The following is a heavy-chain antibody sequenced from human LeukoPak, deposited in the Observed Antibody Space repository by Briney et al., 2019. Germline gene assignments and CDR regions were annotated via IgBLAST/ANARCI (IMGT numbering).Heavy chain of an antibody. CDR1: GFTFSSYG. J-gene: IGHJ4*02. Sequence: GRSLRLSCAASGFTFSSYGMHWVRQAPGKGLEWVAVIWYDGSNKYYADSVEGRFTISRDNSKNTLYLQMNSLRAEDTAVYYCASALGSAPLGYWGQGTLVTVSS. V-gene: IGHV3-33*01. CDR2: IWYDGSNK. D-gene: IGHD2-15*01. CDR3: ASALGSAPLGY.